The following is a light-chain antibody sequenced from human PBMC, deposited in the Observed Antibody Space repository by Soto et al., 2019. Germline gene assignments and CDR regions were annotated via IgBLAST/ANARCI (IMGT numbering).Light chain of an antibody. CDR2: DAS. J-gene: IGKJ4*01. CDR3: EQCDNLPLT. CDR1: QDISNY. V-gene: IGKV1-33*01. Sequence: DIQMTQSPSSLSASVGDRVTITCQASQDISNYLNWYQQKPGKAPKILIYDASVMEAGGPSRFSGGGSGTHFTLTISSLQAEDVATYYCEQCDNLPLTFGGGTNVEIK.